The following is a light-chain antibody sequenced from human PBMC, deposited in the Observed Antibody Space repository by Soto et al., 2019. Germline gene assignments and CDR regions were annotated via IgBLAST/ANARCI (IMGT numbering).Light chain of an antibody. CDR1: SSDIGRYNY. V-gene: IGLV2-14*01. Sequence: QYALSQPASVSGSPGQSITISCTGTSSDIGRYNYVSWYQQHPGMAPQLLIYEVSDRPSGVSNRFSGSKSGNTASLTISGLQAEDEADYFCTSYTTTSAVIFGGGTKVTVL. J-gene: IGLJ2*01. CDR2: EVS. CDR3: TSYTTTSAVI.